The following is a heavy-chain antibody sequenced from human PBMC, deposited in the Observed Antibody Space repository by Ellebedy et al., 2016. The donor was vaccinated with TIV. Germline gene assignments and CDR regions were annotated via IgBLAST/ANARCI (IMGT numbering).Heavy chain of an antibody. CDR3: ARGIRGYSGHVRNPMDY. V-gene: IGHV1-46*04. Sequence: AASVKVSCKASGYTLTSYYMHWVRQAPGQGLVWMGIINPSGGSTSYAQKLQGRVTMTRDTSTSTVYMELSSMRSEDTTVYYWARGIRGYSGHVRNPMDYWGQGTLVTVS. CDR1: GYTLTSYY. D-gene: IGHD5-12*01. CDR2: INPSGGST. J-gene: IGHJ4*02.